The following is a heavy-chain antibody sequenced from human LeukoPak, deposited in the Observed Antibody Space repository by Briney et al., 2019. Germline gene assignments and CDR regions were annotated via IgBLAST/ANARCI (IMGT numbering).Heavy chain of an antibody. Sequence: SETLSLTCTVSGGSLTSYYWSWIRQPPGKGLEWIGYIYYSGSTYYNPSLKSRVTISVDTSKNQFSLKLSSVTAADTAVYYRARSTTDNYFDYWGQGTLVTVSS. CDR3: ARSTTDNYFDY. CDR1: GGSLTSYY. CDR2: IYYSGST. J-gene: IGHJ4*02. D-gene: IGHD4-11*01. V-gene: IGHV4-59*08.